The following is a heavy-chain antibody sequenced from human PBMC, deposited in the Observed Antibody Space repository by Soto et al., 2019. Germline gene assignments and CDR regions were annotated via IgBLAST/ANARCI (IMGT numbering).Heavy chain of an antibody. CDR3: ARGRPPYSSSWPQLQKYYYYGMDV. CDR2: INHIGST. V-gene: IGHV4-34*01. Sequence: SETLSLTCAVYGGSFSGYYWSWIRQPPGKGLEWIGEINHIGSTNYNPSLKSRVTISVDTSKNQFSLKLSSVTAADTAVYYWARGRPPYSSSWPQLQKYYYYGMDVWGQGTTVTVSS. CDR1: GGSFSGYY. J-gene: IGHJ6*02. D-gene: IGHD6-13*01.